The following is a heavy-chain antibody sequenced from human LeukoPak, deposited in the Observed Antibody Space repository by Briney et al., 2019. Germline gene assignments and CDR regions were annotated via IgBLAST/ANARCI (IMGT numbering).Heavy chain of an antibody. Sequence: GASVKVSRKASGYTFTSYDINWVRQATGQGLEWMGWMNPNSGNTGYAQKFQGRVTMTRNTSISTAYMELSSLRSEDTAVYYCARVPKYSSSWTAEYFQHWGQGTLVTVSS. CDR2: MNPNSGNT. J-gene: IGHJ1*01. V-gene: IGHV1-8*01. CDR1: GYTFTSYD. D-gene: IGHD6-13*01. CDR3: ARVPKYSSSWTAEYFQH.